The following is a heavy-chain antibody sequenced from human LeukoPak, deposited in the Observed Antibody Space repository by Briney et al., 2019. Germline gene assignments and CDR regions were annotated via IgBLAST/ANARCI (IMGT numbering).Heavy chain of an antibody. CDR3: ARGRGYSSGWYLDN. CDR2: INPNSGDT. Sequence: ASVKVSCKASGYTFTAYYMHWVRQAPGQGLEWMGCINPNSGDTKYAQKFQGRVTMIRDTSISTAYMDLSSLTSDDTALYFCARGRGYSSGWYLDNWGQGILVTVSS. V-gene: IGHV1-2*02. D-gene: IGHD6-19*01. J-gene: IGHJ4*02. CDR1: GYTFTAYY.